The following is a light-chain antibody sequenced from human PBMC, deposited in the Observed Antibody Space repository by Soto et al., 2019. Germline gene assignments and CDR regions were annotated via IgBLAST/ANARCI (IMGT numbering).Light chain of an antibody. V-gene: IGKV1-5*01. CDR1: QSISHW. Sequence: DIQMTQSPSTLPASVGDGVTITCRASQSISHWLAWYQQKPGKAPKFLIYDASSLESGVPSRFSGSGSGTEFTLTISSLQPDDFATYYCQQYDSVLGTFGPGTKVDIK. CDR2: DAS. J-gene: IGKJ1*01. CDR3: QQYDSVLGT.